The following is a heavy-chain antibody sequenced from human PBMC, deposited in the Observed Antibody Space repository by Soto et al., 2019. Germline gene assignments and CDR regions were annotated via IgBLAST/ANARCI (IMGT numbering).Heavy chain of an antibody. J-gene: IGHJ6*02. D-gene: IGHD1-7*01. CDR3: ARELELPQSGYYYGMDV. Sequence: SQTLSLTCVISGDSVSSNSAAWNWIRQSPSRGLEWLGRTYYRSKWYNDYAVSVKSRITINPDTSKNQFSLQLNSVTPEDTAVYYCARELELPQSGYYYGMDVWGQGTTVTVSS. CDR1: GDSVSSNSAA. CDR2: TYYRSKWYN. V-gene: IGHV6-1*01.